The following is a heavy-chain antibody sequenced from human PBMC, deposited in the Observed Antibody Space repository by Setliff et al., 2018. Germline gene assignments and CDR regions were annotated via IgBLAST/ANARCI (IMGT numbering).Heavy chain of an antibody. D-gene: IGHD3-10*01. CDR3: ARDNRARHYMDV. V-gene: IGHV4-39*07. J-gene: IGHJ6*03. Sequence: SETLSLTCTVSGGSISSSSYYWGWIRQPPGKGLEWLGSVYFSGYTYYNPSISGRVTISIDTSKNQFSLRLTSVTAADTAVYYCARDNRARHYMDVWGKGTTVTVSS. CDR1: GGSISSSSYY. CDR2: VYFSGYT.